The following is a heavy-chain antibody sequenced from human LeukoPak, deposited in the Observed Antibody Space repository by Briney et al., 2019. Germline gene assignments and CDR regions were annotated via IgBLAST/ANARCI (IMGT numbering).Heavy chain of an antibody. Sequence: GASVKVSCKASGYTFTGYYMHWVRQAPGQGLEWMGWINPNSGGTNYAQKFQGRVTMTRDTSISTAYMELSRLRSDDTAVYYCARVGYSSSWYGRDYYYYYMDVWGKGTTVTISS. J-gene: IGHJ6*03. D-gene: IGHD6-13*01. V-gene: IGHV1-2*02. CDR3: ARVGYSSSWYGRDYYYYYMDV. CDR1: GYTFTGYY. CDR2: INPNSGGT.